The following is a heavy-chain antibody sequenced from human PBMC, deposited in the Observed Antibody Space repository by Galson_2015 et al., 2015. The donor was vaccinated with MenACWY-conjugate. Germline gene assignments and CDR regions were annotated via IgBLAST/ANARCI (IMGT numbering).Heavy chain of an antibody. CDR1: GFTFSGSD. D-gene: IGHD5-12*01. CDR2: IRSKANSNAK. J-gene: IGHJ6*02. Sequence: SLRLPCEASGFTFSGSDMHWVRQASGKGLQWVGLIRSKANSNAKAYAASVKGRFTISRDDSKNTAYLQMNSLKTEDTAVYYCTRLYSGHDYYYNYGMDVWGQGTTVTVSS. CDR3: TRLYSGHDYYYNYGMDV. V-gene: IGHV3-73*01.